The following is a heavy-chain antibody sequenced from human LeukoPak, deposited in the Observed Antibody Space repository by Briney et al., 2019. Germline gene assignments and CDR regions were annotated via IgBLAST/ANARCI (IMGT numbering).Heavy chain of an antibody. CDR2: IYYSGST. CDR3: ARVSKEGISGSVTFDY. Sequence: SETLSLTCTVSGGSISSGGYYWSWIRQHPGKGLEWIGYIYYSGSTYYNPSLKSRVTISVDTSKNQFSLKLSSVTAADTAVYYCARVSKEGISGSVTFDYWGQGALVTVSS. J-gene: IGHJ4*02. CDR1: GGSISSGGYY. V-gene: IGHV4-31*03. D-gene: IGHD3-10*01.